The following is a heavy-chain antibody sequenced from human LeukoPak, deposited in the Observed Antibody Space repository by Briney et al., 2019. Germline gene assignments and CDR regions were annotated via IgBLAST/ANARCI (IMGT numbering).Heavy chain of an antibody. J-gene: IGHJ4*02. CDR1: GYTFTGYY. D-gene: IGHD4-11*01. CDR3: ARGEYSNYPKFVY. V-gene: IGHV1-2*06. CDR2: INPNSGGT. Sequence: ASVKVSCKASGYTFTGYYMHWVRQAPGQGLEWMGRINPNSGGTTYAQKFQGRVTMTRDTSISTAYMDLSRLRSDDTAVYYCARGEYSNYPKFVYWGQGTLVTVSS.